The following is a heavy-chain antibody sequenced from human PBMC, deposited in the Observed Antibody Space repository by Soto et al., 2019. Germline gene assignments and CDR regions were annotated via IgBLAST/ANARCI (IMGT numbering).Heavy chain of an antibody. J-gene: IGHJ4*02. Sequence: EVQLLESGGGLVQPGGSLRLSCAASGFTFSSYAMSWVRQAPGKGLEWVSAISGSGGSTYYADSVKGRFTISKDNSKNPLYLQMKSLRAEDTAVYYCAKGSRGWYERFDYWGQGTLVTVSS. CDR1: GFTFSSYA. CDR2: ISGSGGST. CDR3: AKGSRGWYERFDY. V-gene: IGHV3-23*01. D-gene: IGHD6-19*01.